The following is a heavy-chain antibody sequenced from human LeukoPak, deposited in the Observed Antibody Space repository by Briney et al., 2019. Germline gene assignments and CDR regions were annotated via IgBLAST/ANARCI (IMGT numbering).Heavy chain of an antibody. J-gene: IGHJ4*02. CDR3: AKAVTIVGARDYFDY. V-gene: IGHV3-23*01. CDR1: GLTSSNYA. D-gene: IGHD1-26*01. CDR2: ISPRGDNS. Sequence: GGSLRLSCAASGLTSSNYAMSWVRQPPGKGLEWVSIISPRGDNSYYAESVKGRFTISRDYSKNSLYLQMKSLRVEDTAVYYCAKAVTIVGARDYFDYSGQGTLVTVSS.